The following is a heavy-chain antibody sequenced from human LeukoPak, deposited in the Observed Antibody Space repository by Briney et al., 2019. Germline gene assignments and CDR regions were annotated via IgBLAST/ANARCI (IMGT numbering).Heavy chain of an antibody. CDR3: AKLVAAASNFDY. J-gene: IGHJ4*02. D-gene: IGHD2-15*01. Sequence: GRSLRLSCAASGFTFSSYAMHWVRQAPGKGLEWVAVISFDGSNKYYADSVKGRFTISRDNSKNTLYLQMSSLRVEDTAVYYCAKLVAAASNFDYWGQGTLVTVSS. CDR1: GFTFSSYA. CDR2: ISFDGSNK. V-gene: IGHV3-30*18.